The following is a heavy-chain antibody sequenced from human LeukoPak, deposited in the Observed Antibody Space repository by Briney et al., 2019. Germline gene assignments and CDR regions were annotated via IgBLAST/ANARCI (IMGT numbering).Heavy chain of an antibody. J-gene: IGHJ4*02. CDR1: GFTFSTYA. CDR3: ARSGDFGGNSGIFDY. Sequence: GGSLRLSCAASGFTFSTYAMHWVRQAPGKGLEWVSSISAYGGGSYYADSVKGRFAISRDDSKNTLYLQMNSLRAEDTAVYYCARSGDFGGNSGIFDYWGQGALATVSS. D-gene: IGHD4-23*01. CDR2: ISAYGGGS. V-gene: IGHV3-23*01.